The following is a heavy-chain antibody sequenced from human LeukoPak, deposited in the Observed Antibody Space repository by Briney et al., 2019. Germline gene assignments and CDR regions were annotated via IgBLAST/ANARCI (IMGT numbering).Heavy chain of an antibody. CDR3: ARVNYYDSSGYYSDAFDI. J-gene: IGHJ3*02. D-gene: IGHD3-22*01. CDR2: IYHSGST. CDR1: GYSISSGYY. Sequence: PSETLSLTCTVSGYSISSGYYWGWIRQPPGKGLEWIGSIYHSGSTYYNPSLKSRVTISVDTSKNQFSLKLSSVTAADTAVYYCARVNYYDSSGYYSDAFDIWGQGTMVTVSS. V-gene: IGHV4-38-2*02.